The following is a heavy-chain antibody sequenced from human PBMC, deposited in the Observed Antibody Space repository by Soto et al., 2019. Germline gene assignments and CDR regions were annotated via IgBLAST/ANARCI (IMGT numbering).Heavy chain of an antibody. CDR2: IYYSGST. CDR3: ASNSYGYTFYEY. V-gene: IGHV4-30-4*01. CDR1: GGSIIGGDYY. D-gene: IGHD5-18*01. Sequence: SETLSLTCTFSGGSIIGGDYYWSWIRQPPGKGLEWIGYIYYSGSTYYNPSLKSRVTISVGTSKNQFSLKLSSVTAADTAVYYCASNSYGYTFYEYWGQGTLVTVSS. J-gene: IGHJ4*02.